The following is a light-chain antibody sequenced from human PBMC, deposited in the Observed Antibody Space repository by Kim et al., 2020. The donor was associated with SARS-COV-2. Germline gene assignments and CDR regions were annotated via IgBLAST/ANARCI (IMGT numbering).Light chain of an antibody. Sequence: GQSVTISCTGTGSDVGGYELVSWYQQHPGKAPKLMIYDVNKRPSGVPDRFSGSKSVSTASLTISGLQTEDEADYYCCSYAGSNTWVFGGGTQLTVL. CDR2: DVN. J-gene: IGLJ3*02. V-gene: IGLV2-11*01. CDR3: CSYAGSNTWV. CDR1: GSDVGGYEL.